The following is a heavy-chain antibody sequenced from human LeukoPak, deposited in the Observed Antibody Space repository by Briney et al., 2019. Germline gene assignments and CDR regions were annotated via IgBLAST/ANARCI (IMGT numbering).Heavy chain of an antibody. D-gene: IGHD3-10*01. J-gene: IGHJ5*02. CDR3: AREVGFTNNWFDP. V-gene: IGHV1-2*02. CDR2: INPNSGGT. Sequence: ASVKVSCKASGYTFTGYYMHWVRQAPGQGLEWMGWINPNSGGTNYAQKFQGRVTMTRDTSISTAYMELSRLRSDDTAVYYCAREVGFTNNWFDPWGQGTLVTVSS. CDR1: GYTFTGYY.